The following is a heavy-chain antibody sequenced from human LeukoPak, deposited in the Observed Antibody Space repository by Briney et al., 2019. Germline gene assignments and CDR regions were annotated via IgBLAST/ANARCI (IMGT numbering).Heavy chain of an antibody. V-gene: IGHV1-46*01. CDR3: ARSHYSRGWEYFDY. Sequence: GASVKVACKASGYTFTSYYVCWVRQAPVQGLEWMGIINPSGGSTIYAQKFQGRVTMTWDMSTSTVYMELSSLRSEDTAVYYCARSHYSRGWEYFDYWGQGTLVTVSS. CDR1: GYTFTSYY. CDR2: INPSGGST. J-gene: IGHJ4*02. D-gene: IGHD6-19*01.